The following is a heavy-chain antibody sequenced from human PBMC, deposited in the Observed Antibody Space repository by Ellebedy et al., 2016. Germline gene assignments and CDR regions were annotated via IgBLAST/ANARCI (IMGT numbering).Heavy chain of an antibody. CDR3: ARELITVTTLGAWDY. V-gene: IGHV1-18*01. D-gene: IGHD4-17*01. CDR1: GYTFTSYG. J-gene: IGHJ4*02. Sequence: ASVKVSXKASGYTFTSYGISWVRQAPGQGLEWMGWISAYNGNTNYAQKLQGRVTMTTDTSTSTAYMELRSLRSDDTAVYYCARELITVTTLGAWDYWGQGTLVTVSS. CDR2: ISAYNGNT.